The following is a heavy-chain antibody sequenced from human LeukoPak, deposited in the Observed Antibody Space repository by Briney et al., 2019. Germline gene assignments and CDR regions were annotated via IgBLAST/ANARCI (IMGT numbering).Heavy chain of an antibody. CDR3: ARFTGYYDYVWGSYRYTRLDY. J-gene: IGHJ4*02. V-gene: IGHV5-51*01. D-gene: IGHD3-16*02. Sequence: GESLKISCTGSGYSFTSYWIGWVRQMPGIGLEWKGIIYPGDSDTRYSPSFQGQVTISADKSISTAYLQWSSLKASDTAMYYCARFTGYYDYVWGSYRYTRLDYWGLRTLVTVSS. CDR1: GYSFTSYW. CDR2: IYPGDSDT.